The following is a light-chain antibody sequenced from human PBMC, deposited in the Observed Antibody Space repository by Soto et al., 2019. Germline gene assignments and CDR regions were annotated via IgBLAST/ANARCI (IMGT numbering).Light chain of an antibody. J-gene: IGKJ4*01. V-gene: IGKV3-15*01. CDR2: GAS. Sequence: EIVLTQSPGTLSLSPGERATLSCRASQNVNSNLAWYQQKPGQAPRLLIYGASTRATGIPARFSGSGSGTEFTLTISSLQSEDFAVYYCQQYNNWPLAFGGGTRVEIK. CDR1: QNVNSN. CDR3: QQYNNWPLA.